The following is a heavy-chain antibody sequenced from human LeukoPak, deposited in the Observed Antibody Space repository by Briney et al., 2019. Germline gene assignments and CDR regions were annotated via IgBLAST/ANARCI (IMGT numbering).Heavy chain of an antibody. J-gene: IGHJ5*02. D-gene: IGHD3-16*02. CDR1: GFTFSSYG. CDR3: AKDTAVRYRLINWFDP. CDR2: ISYDGSNK. Sequence: PGGSLRLSCAAFGFTFSSYGMHWVRQAPGKGLEWVAVISYDGSNKYYADSVKGRFTISRDNTKNTLHLQMNSLRAEDTAVYYCAKDTAVRYRLINWFDPWGQGTLVTVSS. V-gene: IGHV3-30*18.